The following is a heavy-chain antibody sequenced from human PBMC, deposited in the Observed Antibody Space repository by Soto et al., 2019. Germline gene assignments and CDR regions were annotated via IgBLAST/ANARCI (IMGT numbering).Heavy chain of an antibody. CDR3: AGITISFEAFDP. CDR2: IYYSGST. CDR1: GGSISSSSYY. V-gene: IGHV4-39*01. Sequence: QLQLQESGPGLVKPSETLSLTCTVSGGSISSSSYYWGWIRQPPGKGLEWIGSIYYSGSTYYNPSLKSRVTISVDTSKNQFSLKLSSVTAADTAVYYCAGITISFEAFDPWGQGTLVTVSS. D-gene: IGHD3-9*01. J-gene: IGHJ5*02.